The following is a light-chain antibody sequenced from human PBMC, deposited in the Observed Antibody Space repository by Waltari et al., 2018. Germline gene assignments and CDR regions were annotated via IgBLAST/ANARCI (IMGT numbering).Light chain of an antibody. Sequence: DIVMTQTPLSSPVTLGQPASISCRSSQGLVHSDGNTYLSWYQQRPGQPPRLLIYKISNRFSWVPDRFSGSGAGTEFTLKISRVDAEDVGVYFCLQATQFPLTFGGGTKLEI. CDR1: QGLVHSDGNTY. CDR3: LQATQFPLT. CDR2: KIS. J-gene: IGKJ4*01. V-gene: IGKV2-24*01.